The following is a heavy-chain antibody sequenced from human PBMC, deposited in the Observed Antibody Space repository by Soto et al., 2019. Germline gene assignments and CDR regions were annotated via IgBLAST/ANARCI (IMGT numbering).Heavy chain of an antibody. V-gene: IGHV3-23*01. CDR2: ISGSGGST. CDR3: SKDQFGPKKAARPRWVDP. Sequence: EVQLLESGGGLVQPGGSLRLSCAASGFTFSSYAMSWVRQAPGKGLEWVSAISGSGGSTYYADSVKGRFTISRDNSKNTLYLQMNRLRAEDTAVYYRSKDQFGPKKAARPRWVDPWGQGTLGTVSS. CDR1: GFTFSSYA. D-gene: IGHD6-6*01. J-gene: IGHJ5*02.